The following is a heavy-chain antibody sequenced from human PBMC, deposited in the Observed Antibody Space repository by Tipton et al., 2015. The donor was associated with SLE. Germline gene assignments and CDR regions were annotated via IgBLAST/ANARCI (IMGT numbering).Heavy chain of an antibody. J-gene: IGHJ4*02. CDR1: GDSISSSSW. V-gene: IGHV4-4*02. Sequence: TLSLTCAVSGDSISSSSWWTWVRQPPGKGLEWIGEIDHSDITSHNPSLKSRLTISVDKSNNQFSLKLSSVTAADTAVYYCARRLEYSSGGYEEYFDYWGQGTLVTVSS. CDR3: ARRLEYSSGGYEEYFDY. CDR2: IDHSDIT. D-gene: IGHD6-19*01.